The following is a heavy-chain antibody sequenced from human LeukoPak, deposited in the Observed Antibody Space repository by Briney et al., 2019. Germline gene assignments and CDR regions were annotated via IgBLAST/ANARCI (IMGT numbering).Heavy chain of an antibody. CDR1: GYTFTGYY. V-gene: IGHV1-2*02. D-gene: IGHD1-14*01. CDR3: ARSAPTDWFDP. J-gene: IGHJ5*02. Sequence: ASVKVSCKASGYTFTGYYMHWVRQAPGQGLEWMGWINPNCGGTNYAQKFQGRVTMTRDTSISTAYMELSRLRSDDTAVYYCARSAPTDWFDPWGQGTLVTVSS. CDR2: INPNCGGT.